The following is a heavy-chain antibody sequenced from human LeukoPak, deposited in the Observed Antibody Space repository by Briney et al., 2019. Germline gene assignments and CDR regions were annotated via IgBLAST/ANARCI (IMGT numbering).Heavy chain of an antibody. CDR1: GFTFSSYA. Sequence: GGSLRLSCAASGFTFSSYAMHWVRQAPGKGLEWVAVISYDGSNKYYADSVKGRFTISRDNSKNTLYLQMNSLRAEDTAVYYCARSRWLLLLDAFDIWGQGTMVTVSS. CDR2: ISYDGSNK. J-gene: IGHJ3*02. CDR3: ARSRWLLLLDAFDI. D-gene: IGHD3-22*01. V-gene: IGHV3-30*04.